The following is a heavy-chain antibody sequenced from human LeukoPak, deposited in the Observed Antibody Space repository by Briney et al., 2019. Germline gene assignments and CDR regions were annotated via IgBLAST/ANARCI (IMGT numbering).Heavy chain of an antibody. CDR3: AKESGKFDY. J-gene: IGHJ4*02. CDR2: ISADGGTT. Sequence: GGSLRLSCVVSGLNFSDYAMHWVRQPPGKGLEWVSHISADGGTTFSADSVKGRFTIARDNSKNSLYLQMNSLRSGDTAMYFCAKESGKFDYWGQGTLVAVST. V-gene: IGHV3-43*02. CDR1: GLNFSDYA.